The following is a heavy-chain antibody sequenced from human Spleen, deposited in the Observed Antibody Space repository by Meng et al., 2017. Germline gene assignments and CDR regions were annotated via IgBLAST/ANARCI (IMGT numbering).Heavy chain of an antibody. V-gene: IGHV3-48*03. J-gene: IGHJ3*01. CDR3: ARDIAPAGTVAFDAFDL. CDR1: GFTFSSYE. CDR2: IGTSGRTI. Sequence: GESLKISCAASGFTFSSYEMNWVRQAPGKGLEWVSYIGTSGRTIYYADSVKGRFTISRDNAKNSLYLQMNSLRAEDTALYYCARDIAPAGTVAFDAFDLWGQGTMVTVSS. D-gene: IGHD6-13*01.